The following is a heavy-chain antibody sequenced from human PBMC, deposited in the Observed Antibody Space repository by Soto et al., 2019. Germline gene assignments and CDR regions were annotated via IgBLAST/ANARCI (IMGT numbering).Heavy chain of an antibody. J-gene: IGHJ4*02. CDR1: GFTFSDYP. Sequence: GGSLRLSCATSGFTFSDYPMNWVRQAPGKGLEWVSGISAGGDRTYYADSVKGRFTIFRDNSKNSVSLRMNSLRVEDTAVYYCARRVWGQGTLVTVSS. CDR3: ARRV. CDR2: ISAGGDRT. V-gene: IGHV3-23*01.